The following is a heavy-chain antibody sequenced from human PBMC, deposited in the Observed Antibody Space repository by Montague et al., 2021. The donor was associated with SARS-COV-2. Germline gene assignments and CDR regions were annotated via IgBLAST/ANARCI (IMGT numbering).Heavy chain of an antibody. Sequence: SETLSLTCTVSGGSISSSCYYWGWIRQPPGKGLEWIGSIFYSGSTDYXXXLKSRVTISVDTSKNQFSLKLSSVTAADTAVYYCASMVRAQVYYFDYWGQGTLVTVSS. V-gene: IGHV4-39*01. J-gene: IGHJ4*02. CDR3: ASMVRAQVYYFDY. D-gene: IGHD3-10*01. CDR1: GGSISSSCYY. CDR2: IFYSGST.